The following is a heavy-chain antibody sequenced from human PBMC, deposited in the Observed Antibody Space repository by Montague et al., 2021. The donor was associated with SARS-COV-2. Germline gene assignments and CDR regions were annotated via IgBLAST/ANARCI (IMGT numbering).Heavy chain of an antibody. CDR1: GDSDAVVRLT. CDR3: ARGGGGATDTLFDS. J-gene: IGHJ4*02. Sequence: CAISGDSDAVVRLTRKSIEQTPARDSRQLGGCYYMSKKNNENAVSVKSRVTVIADTSKNQFSLHLTSVSPEDTALYFCARGGGGATDTLFDSWGRGTLVTVSS. CDR2: CYYMSKKNN. V-gene: IGHV6-1*01. D-gene: IGHD5-18*01.